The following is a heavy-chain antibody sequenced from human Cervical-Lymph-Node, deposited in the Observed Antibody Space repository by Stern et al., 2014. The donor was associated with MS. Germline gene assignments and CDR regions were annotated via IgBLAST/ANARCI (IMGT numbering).Heavy chain of an antibody. J-gene: IGHJ5*02. CDR1: GFTFADYA. CDR2: IRSKPYGGTT. CDR3: ARSTVVDPFDP. V-gene: IGHV3-49*03. Sequence: EMQLVESGGGLVQPGRSLRLSCTTSGFTFADYAVSWFRQAPGKGLEWVGFIRSKPYGGTTEYAASVEGTVTISRDDFRGIAYLQMNSLKTEDTAVYFCARSTVVDPFDPWGQGTRVTVSS. D-gene: IGHD3-22*01.